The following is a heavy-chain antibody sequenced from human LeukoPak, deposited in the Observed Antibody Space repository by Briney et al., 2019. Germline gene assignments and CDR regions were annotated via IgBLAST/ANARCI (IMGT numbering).Heavy chain of an antibody. CDR2: IYYSGST. Sequence: PSETPSLTCTVSGGSISSYYWSWIRQPPGKGLEWIGYIYYSGSTNYNPSLKSRVTISVDTSKNQFSLKLSSVTAADTAVYYCATHVDTAMGPWYFDYWGQGTLVTVSS. CDR3: ATHVDTAMGPWYFDY. J-gene: IGHJ4*02. CDR1: GGSISSYY. D-gene: IGHD5-18*01. V-gene: IGHV4-59*08.